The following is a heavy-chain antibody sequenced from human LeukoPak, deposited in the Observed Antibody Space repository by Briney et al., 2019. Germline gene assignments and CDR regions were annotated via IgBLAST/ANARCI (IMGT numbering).Heavy chain of an antibody. CDR3: ARDEQWVVHGYFDY. Sequence: QPGRSLRLSCAASGFNFSSYAMHWVRQAPGKGLEWVAGISYDGSNKYYADSVKGRFTISRDNSKNTLYLQMNSLRAEDTAVYYYARDEQWVVHGYFDYWGQGTLVTVSS. V-gene: IGHV3-30-3*01. CDR1: GFNFSSYA. CDR2: ISYDGSNK. D-gene: IGHD6-19*01. J-gene: IGHJ4*02.